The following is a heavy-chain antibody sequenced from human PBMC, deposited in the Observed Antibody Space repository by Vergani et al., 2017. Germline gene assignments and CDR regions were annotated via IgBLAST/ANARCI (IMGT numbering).Heavy chain of an antibody. CDR1: GFTFSSYA. CDR3: ARGLYYYGLGAFDI. D-gene: IGHD3-10*01. V-gene: IGHV3-30-3*01. J-gene: IGHJ3*02. CDR2: ISYDGSNK. Sequence: QVQLVESGGGVVQPGRSLRLSCAASGFTFSSYAMHWVRQAPGKGLEWVAVISYDGSNKYYADSVKGRFTISRDSSKNTLYLQMNSLRAEDTAVYYCARGLYYYGLGAFDIWGQGTMVTVSS.